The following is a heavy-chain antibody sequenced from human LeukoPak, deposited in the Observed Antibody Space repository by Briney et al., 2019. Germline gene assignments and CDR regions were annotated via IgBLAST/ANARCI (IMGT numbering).Heavy chain of an antibody. Sequence: GGSLRLSCAASGFTFSDYYMSWIRQAPGKGLEWVSYISSSGSTIYYADSVKGRFTISRDNAKNSLYLQMNSLRAEDTAVYYCAKTDPYIAVAGTYVGYWGQGTLVTVSS. V-gene: IGHV3-11*01. CDR1: GFTFSDYY. CDR2: ISSSGSTI. D-gene: IGHD6-19*01. CDR3: AKTDPYIAVAGTYVGY. J-gene: IGHJ4*02.